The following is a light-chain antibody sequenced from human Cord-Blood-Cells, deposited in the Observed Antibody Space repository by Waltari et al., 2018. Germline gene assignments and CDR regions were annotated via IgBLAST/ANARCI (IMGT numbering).Light chain of an antibody. V-gene: IGLV6-57*02. CDR1: SGSIASNY. CDR3: QSYDSSNWV. J-gene: IGLJ3*02. Sequence: NFMLTQPHSVSESPGKTVTISCTGSSGSIASNYVQWYPQRPGSAPTPVIYEDNQRPSGVPDRFSGSIDSSSNSASLTISGLKTEDEADYYCQSYDSSNWVFGGGTKLTVL. CDR2: EDN.